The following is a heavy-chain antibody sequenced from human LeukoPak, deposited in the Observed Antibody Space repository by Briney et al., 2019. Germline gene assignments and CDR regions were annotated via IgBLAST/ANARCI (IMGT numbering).Heavy chain of an antibody. D-gene: IGHD3-10*01. J-gene: IGHJ3*02. CDR2: INPSGGST. CDR3: AREAYGSGSYLRNAFDI. CDR1: GYTFTSYY. Sequence: GASVKVSCKASGYTFTSYYMHWVRQAPGQGLEWMGIINPSGGSTSYAQKFQGRVTMTRDMSTSTVYMELSSLRSEDTAVYYCAREAYGSGSYLRNAFDIWGQGTMVTVSP. V-gene: IGHV1-46*01.